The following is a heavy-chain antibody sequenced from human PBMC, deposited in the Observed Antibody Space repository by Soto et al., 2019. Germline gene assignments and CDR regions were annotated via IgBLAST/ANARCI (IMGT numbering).Heavy chain of an antibody. Sequence: SETLSLTCTVSGGSISSGGYYWSWIRQHPGKGLEWIGYIYYSGSTYYNPSLKSRVTISVDTSKNQFSLKLSSVTAADTAVYYCASSPGGDYGGKGAVGYFDYWGQGTLVTVSS. CDR1: GGSISSGGYY. D-gene: IGHD4-17*01. V-gene: IGHV4-31*03. CDR3: ASSPGGDYGGKGAVGYFDY. J-gene: IGHJ4*02. CDR2: IYYSGST.